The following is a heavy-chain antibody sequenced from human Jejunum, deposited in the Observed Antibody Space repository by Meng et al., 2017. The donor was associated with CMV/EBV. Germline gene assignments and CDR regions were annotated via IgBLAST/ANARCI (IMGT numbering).Heavy chain of an antibody. Sequence: FSDHYIDWVRQDPGKGLEWVGRIRNKANSYTTLYAASVQDRFTVSRDDSKNSAYLQMNSLKTEDTAVYYCARVKKGLVGQTTFESWGQGTLVTVSS. D-gene: IGHD1-26*01. V-gene: IGHV3-72*01. CDR1: FSDHY. J-gene: IGHJ4*02. CDR2: IRNKANSYTT. CDR3: ARVKKGLVGQTTFES.